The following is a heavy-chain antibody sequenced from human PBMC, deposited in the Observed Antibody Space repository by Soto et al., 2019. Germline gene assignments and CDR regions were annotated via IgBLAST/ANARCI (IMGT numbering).Heavy chain of an antibody. D-gene: IGHD3-9*01. V-gene: IGHV2-5*02. CDR1: GFSLSTSGVG. CDR2: IYWDDSM. Sequence: QITLKESGPTLVRPTQTLTLTCAFSGFSLSTSGVGVGWIRQPPGKALEWLAVIYWDDSMHYSPSLRSRLTITKDTSKNQVVPTMTNMDPMDTGTYYCAHKGPEDWPLDYWGQGTLVTVSS. CDR3: AHKGPEDWPLDY. J-gene: IGHJ4*02.